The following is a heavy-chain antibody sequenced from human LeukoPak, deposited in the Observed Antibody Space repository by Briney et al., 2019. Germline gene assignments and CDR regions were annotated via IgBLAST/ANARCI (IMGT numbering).Heavy chain of an antibody. J-gene: IGHJ3*02. Sequence: EEALKIACQGSGYSFTSYWIGWVRQMPVKGLEWRGIIYPGDSDTRYSTPFQGQATTSAAKSIRTAYLLWRSLKDSATALHYSARPSSEAGYGSCTSWYKCLYLGFAFDIWGQGTMVTVSS. V-gene: IGHV5-51*01. CDR3: ARPSSEAGYGSCTSWYKCLYLGFAFDI. CDR2: IYPGDSDT. D-gene: IGHD2-2*02. CDR1: GYSFTSYW.